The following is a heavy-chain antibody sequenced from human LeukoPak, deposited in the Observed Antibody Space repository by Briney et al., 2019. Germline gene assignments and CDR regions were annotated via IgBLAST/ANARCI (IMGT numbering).Heavy chain of an antibody. CDR3: ARVHQDYYYYYMDV. V-gene: IGHV1-18*01. CDR1: GYTFTSYG. J-gene: IGHJ6*03. Sequence: ASVKVSCKASGYTFTSYGISWVRQAPGQGLEWMGWISAYNGNTNYAQKLQGRVTMTTDTSTSTAYMELRSLRSDDTAVYYCARVHQDYYYYYMDVWGKGTTVTVSS. CDR2: ISAYNGNT.